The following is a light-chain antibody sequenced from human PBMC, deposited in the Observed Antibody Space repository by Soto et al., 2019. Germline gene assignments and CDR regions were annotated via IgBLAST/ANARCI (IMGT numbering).Light chain of an antibody. J-gene: IGLJ3*02. CDR3: VLYMGTGIGV. Sequence: QTVVTQEPSFSVSPGRTVTLTCGLSSGSVSTSYYPSWYQQTPGQAPRTLIYSTNTRSSGVPDRFSGSILVNKAALTITGAQADDESDYSCVLYMGTGIGVFGGGTKLPVL. CDR1: SGSVSTSYY. CDR2: STN. V-gene: IGLV8-61*01.